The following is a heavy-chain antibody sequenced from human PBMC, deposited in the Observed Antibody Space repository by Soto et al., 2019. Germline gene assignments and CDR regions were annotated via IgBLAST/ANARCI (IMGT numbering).Heavy chain of an antibody. D-gene: IGHD3-22*01. CDR3: ARDRLPYYYDSSGYYAPILYYYRMDV. CDR1: GGTFSSYA. Sequence: SVKVSCKASGGTFSSYAISWVRQAPGQGLEWIGGIIPIFGTANYAQKFQGRVTITADESTSTAYMELSSLRSEDTAVYYCARDRLPYYYDSSGYYAPILYYYRMDVWGQGTTVTVSS. V-gene: IGHV1-69*13. CDR2: IIPIFGTA. J-gene: IGHJ6*02.